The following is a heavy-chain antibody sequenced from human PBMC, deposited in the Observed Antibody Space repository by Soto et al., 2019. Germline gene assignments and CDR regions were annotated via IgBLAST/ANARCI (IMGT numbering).Heavy chain of an antibody. V-gene: IGHV1-69*08. J-gene: IGHJ6*02. CDR2: IIPILGIA. D-gene: IGHD5-12*01. CDR3: ARDRRDGYPGGYYYYGMDV. CDR1: GGTFSSYT. Sequence: QVQLVQSGAEVKKPGSSVKVSCKASGGTFSSYTISWVRQAPGQGLEWMGRIIPILGIANYAQKFQGRVTITADKSTSTAYMELSSLRSEDTAVYYCARDRRDGYPGGYYYYGMDVWGQGTTVTVSS.